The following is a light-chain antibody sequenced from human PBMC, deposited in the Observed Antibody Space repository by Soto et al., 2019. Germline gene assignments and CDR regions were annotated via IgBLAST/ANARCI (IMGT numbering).Light chain of an antibody. Sequence: DILMTQSHSTLSASVGDRVTITCRASQSISSWLAWYQQKPGKAPKLLIYKASSLESGVPSRFSGSGSGTEFTLTISSLQPDDFATYYCQQYNSLWTFGQGTKVEIK. CDR2: KAS. J-gene: IGKJ1*01. CDR1: QSISSW. CDR3: QQYNSLWT. V-gene: IGKV1-5*03.